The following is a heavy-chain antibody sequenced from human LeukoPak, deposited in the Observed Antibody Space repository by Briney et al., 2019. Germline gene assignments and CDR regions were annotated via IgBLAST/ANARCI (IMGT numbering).Heavy chain of an antibody. D-gene: IGHD3-10*01. J-gene: IGHJ3*02. V-gene: IGHV1-2*04. CDR3: ARSGAYYGSGSGAFDI. Sequence: RGASVKVSCKASGYTFTGYYMHWVRQAPGQGLEWMGWINPNSGGTNYAQKFQGWVTMTRDTSISTAYMELSRLRSDDTAVYYCARSGAYYGSGSGAFDIWGQGTMVTVSS. CDR2: INPNSGGT. CDR1: GYTFTGYY.